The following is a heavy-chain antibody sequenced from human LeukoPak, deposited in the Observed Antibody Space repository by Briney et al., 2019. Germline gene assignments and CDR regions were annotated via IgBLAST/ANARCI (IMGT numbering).Heavy chain of an antibody. V-gene: IGHV3-66*01. CDR3: ARSFAY. J-gene: IGHJ4*02. CDR1: GFTVSSNY. CDR2: IYSSGST. Sequence: GGSLRLSCAASGFTVSSNYMSWVRQAPGKGLDWVSVIYSSGSTYYADSVRGRFTISRDNAKNALYLQMNSLRAEDTAVYYCARSFAYWGQGTLVTVSS.